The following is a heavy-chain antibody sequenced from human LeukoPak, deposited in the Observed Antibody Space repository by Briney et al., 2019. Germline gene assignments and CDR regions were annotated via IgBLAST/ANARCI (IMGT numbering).Heavy chain of an antibody. D-gene: IGHD6-19*01. CDR3: AKDFGSAWSRLFY. Sequence: GGSLRLSCAASGFTFSSYAMSWVRQAPGKGLEWVSAISGSGDTTYYADSVKGRFSISRDNSKNTLSLQMHTLRAEDTAVYFCAKDFGSAWSRLFYWGQGILVTVSS. CDR1: GFTFSSYA. V-gene: IGHV3-23*01. CDR2: ISGSGDTT. J-gene: IGHJ4*02.